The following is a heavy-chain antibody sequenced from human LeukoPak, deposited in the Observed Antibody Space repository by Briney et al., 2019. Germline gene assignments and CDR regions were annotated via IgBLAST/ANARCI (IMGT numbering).Heavy chain of an antibody. CDR2: IIPIFGTA. CDR3: ARANERNSGVRYFDWLLKYNWFDP. D-gene: IGHD3-9*01. CDR1: GGTFSSYA. Sequence: SVKVSCKASGGTFSSYAISWVRQAPGQGPEWMGGIIPIFGTANYAQKLQGRVTITADESTSTAYMELSSLRSEDTAVYYCARANERNSGVRYFDWLLKYNWFDPWGQGTLVTVSS. V-gene: IGHV1-69*13. J-gene: IGHJ5*02.